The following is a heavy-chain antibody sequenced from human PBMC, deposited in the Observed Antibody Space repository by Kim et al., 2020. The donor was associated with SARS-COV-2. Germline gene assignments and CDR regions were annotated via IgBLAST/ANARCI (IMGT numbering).Heavy chain of an antibody. CDR3: ARSYQLLHDWFDP. J-gene: IGHJ5*02. Sequence: KYSQNYQGRGTITRDTSASTADMELSSLRSEDTAVYYCARSYQLLHDWFDPWGQGTLVTVSS. D-gene: IGHD2-2*01. V-gene: IGHV1-3*01.